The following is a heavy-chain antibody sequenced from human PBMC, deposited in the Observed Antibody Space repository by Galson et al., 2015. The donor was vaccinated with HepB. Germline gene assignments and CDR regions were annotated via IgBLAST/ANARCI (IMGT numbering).Heavy chain of an antibody. CDR2: TYYRSKWYN. CDR1: GDSVSSNCAA. V-gene: IGHV6-1*01. D-gene: IGHD3-22*01. Sequence: CAISGDSVSSNCAAWNWIRQSPSRGLEWLGRTYYRSKWYNDYAVSVKSRITINPDTSKNQFSLQLNSVTPEDTAVYYCARDLITMIVVVPYSDSYYYYGMDVWGQGTTVTVSS. CDR3: ARDLITMIVVVPYSDSYYYYGMDV. J-gene: IGHJ6*02.